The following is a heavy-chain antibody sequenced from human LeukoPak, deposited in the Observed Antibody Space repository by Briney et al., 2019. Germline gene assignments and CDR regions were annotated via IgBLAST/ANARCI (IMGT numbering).Heavy chain of an antibody. CDR2: ISAYNGNT. D-gene: IGHD3-22*01. Sequence: ASVKVSCKASGYTFTSYGISWVRQAPGQGLEWMGWISAYNGNTNYAQKLQGRVTMTTDTSTSTAYMELRSLRSDDTAVYYCVSPYHDSSGYYPGGFDYWGQGTLVTVSS. J-gene: IGHJ4*02. CDR1: GYTFTSYG. V-gene: IGHV1-18*01. CDR3: VSPYHDSSGYYPGGFDY.